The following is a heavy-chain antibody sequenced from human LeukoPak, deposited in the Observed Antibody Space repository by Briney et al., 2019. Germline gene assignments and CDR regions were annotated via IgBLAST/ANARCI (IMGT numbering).Heavy chain of an antibody. CDR2: IYPGDSDT. CDR1: GYSFTSYW. CDR3: ARGYCRGGSCYDVFDI. D-gene: IGHD2-15*01. J-gene: IGHJ3*02. Sequence: GESLKISCKGSGYSFTSYWIGWVRQMPGKGLEWMGIIYPGDSDTRYSPSFQGQVTISADKSISTAYLQWSSLRASDTAMYYCARGYCRGGSCYDVFDIWGQGTMVTVSS. V-gene: IGHV5-51*01.